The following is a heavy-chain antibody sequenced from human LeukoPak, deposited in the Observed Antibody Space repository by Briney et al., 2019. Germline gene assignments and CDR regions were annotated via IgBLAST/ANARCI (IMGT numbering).Heavy chain of an antibody. CDR2: IYSGGST. V-gene: IGHV3-53*01. CDR1: GFTVSSNY. D-gene: IGHD2-15*01. Sequence: GALRLACASAGFTVSSNYSDGVGEAPVKGLKWVSVIYSGGSTYYGDSVKGRFTISRDNSKNTLYLQMNSLRAEDTAVYYCASRRYCSGGSCSFDSWGQGTLVTVSS. J-gene: IGHJ5*01. CDR3: ASRRYCSGGSCSFDS.